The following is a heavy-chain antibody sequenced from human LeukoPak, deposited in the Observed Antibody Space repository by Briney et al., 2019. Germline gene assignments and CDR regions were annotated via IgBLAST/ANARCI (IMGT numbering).Heavy chain of an antibody. CDR2: INPSGGST. CDR1: GYTFTSYY. J-gene: IGHJ3*02. CDR3: ARDYLTGNAFDI. Sequence: ASVKVSCKASGYTFTSYYMHWVRQAPGQGLEWMGIINPSGGSTSYAQKFQGRVIMTRDMSTSTVYMELSSLRSEDTAVYYCARDYLTGNAFDIWGQGTMVTVSS. D-gene: IGHD7-27*01. V-gene: IGHV1-46*01.